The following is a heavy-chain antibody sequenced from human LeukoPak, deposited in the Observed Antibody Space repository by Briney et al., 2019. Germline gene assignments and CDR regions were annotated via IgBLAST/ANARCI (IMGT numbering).Heavy chain of an antibody. V-gene: IGHV4-31*02. Sequence: SETLSLTCTVSGGSISNSGGFYGSWIRQHPGNGLEWIGFISYRGSTYYNPSLKSRVSMSVDTSRSQFSLRLTSVTDEDTAVYYCARISQSSGGFYYWGQGSLVTVSS. CDR1: GGSISNSGGFY. D-gene: IGHD2-15*01. CDR3: ARISQSSGGFYY. CDR2: ISYRGST. J-gene: IGHJ4*02.